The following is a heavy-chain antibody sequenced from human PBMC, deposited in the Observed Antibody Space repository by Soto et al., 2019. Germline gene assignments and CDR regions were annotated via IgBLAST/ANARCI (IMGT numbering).Heavy chain of an antibody. CDR2: IYATGTT. D-gene: IGHD1-1*01. J-gene: IGHJ5*02. V-gene: IGHV4-4*07. CDR1: GASISCFY. CDR3: VRDGTKTLRDRFDP. Sequence: SETLSLTCTVSGASISCFYWSWIRKSAGKGLEWIGRIYATGTTDYNPSLKSRVMMSVDTSKKQFSLKLRSVTAADTAVYYCVRDGTKTLRDRFDPWGPGISVTVSS.